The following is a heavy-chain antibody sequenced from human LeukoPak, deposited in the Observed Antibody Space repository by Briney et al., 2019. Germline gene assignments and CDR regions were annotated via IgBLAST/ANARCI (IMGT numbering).Heavy chain of an antibody. CDR1: GFTFSYYG. CDR3: ARDLQTDYFDS. CDR2: IWYDGSNK. D-gene: IGHD2-21*02. J-gene: IGHJ4*02. Sequence: QAGGSLRLSCAASGFTFSYYGMHWVPQAPGKGLEWVAVIWYDGSNKYYVDSVKGRFTISRDNFRDTLYLQMNSLRAEDTAVYYCARDLQTDYFDSWGQGTLVTVSS. V-gene: IGHV3-33*01.